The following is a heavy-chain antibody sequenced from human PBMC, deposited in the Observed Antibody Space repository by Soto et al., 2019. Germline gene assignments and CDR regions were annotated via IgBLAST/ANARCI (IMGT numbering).Heavy chain of an antibody. J-gene: IGHJ4*02. CDR3: AREDNSGREPPFDY. CDR1: GYTFTSYG. Sequence: ASVKVSCKASGYTFTSYGISWVRQAPGQGLEWMGWISAYNGNTNYAQKLQGRVTMTRDTSTSTVYMELSSLRSEDTAVYYCAREDNSGREPPFDYWGQGTLVTVSS. CDR2: ISAYNGNT. V-gene: IGHV1-18*01. D-gene: IGHD3-22*01.